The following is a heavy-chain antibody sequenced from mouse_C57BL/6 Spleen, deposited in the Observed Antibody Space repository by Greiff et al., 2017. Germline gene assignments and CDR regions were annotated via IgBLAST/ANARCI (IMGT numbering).Heavy chain of an antibody. CDR2: IYPGDGDT. V-gene: IGHV1-82*01. Sequence: QVQLKESGPELVKPGASVKISCKASGYAFSNSWMNWVKQRPGQGLEWIGRIYPGDGDTNYNRKFKGKATLTSDKSSSTAYMQLRSLTSEDSAVYVDASSEITTVVDAMDYWGQGTSVTVSS. D-gene: IGHD1-1*01. CDR3: ASSEITTVVDAMDY. J-gene: IGHJ4*01. CDR1: GYAFSNSW.